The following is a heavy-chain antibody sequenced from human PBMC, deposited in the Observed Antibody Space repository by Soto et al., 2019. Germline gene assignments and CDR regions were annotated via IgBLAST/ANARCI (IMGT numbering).Heavy chain of an antibody. Sequence: QVQLVESGGGVVQPGRSLRLSCAASGFTFSSYAMHWVRQAPGKGLEWVAVISYDGSNKYYADSVKGRFTISRDNSKNTLYLQMNSLRAEDTAVYYCAIGGWGSSWYYYYYGMDVWGQGTTVTVSS. CDR1: GFTFSSYA. V-gene: IGHV3-30-3*01. D-gene: IGHD6-13*01. CDR2: ISYDGSNK. J-gene: IGHJ6*02. CDR3: AIGGWGSSWYYYYYGMDV.